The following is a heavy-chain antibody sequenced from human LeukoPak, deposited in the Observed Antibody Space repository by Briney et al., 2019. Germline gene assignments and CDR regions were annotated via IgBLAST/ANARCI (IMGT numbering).Heavy chain of an antibody. CDR2: MNPNSGNT. V-gene: IGHV1-8*03. CDR1: GYTFTSYD. CDR3: ARIGLSGYLYYFDY. D-gene: IGHD3-3*01. J-gene: IGHJ4*02. Sequence: ASVKVSCKASGYTFTSYDINWVRQATGQGLEWMGSMNPNSGNTGYAQKFQGRVTITRNTSISTAYMELSSLRSEDTAVYYCARIGLSGYLYYFDYWGQGTLVTVSS.